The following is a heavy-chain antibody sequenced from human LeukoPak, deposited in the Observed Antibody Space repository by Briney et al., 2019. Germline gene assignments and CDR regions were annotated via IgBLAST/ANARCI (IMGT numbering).Heavy chain of an antibody. D-gene: IGHD2-15*01. Sequence: SDTLSLTCTVSGGSISGISYYWGWIRQPPGKGLEWIGSIYYSGSTYYNPSLKSRVTISVDTSKNQFSLKLSSVTAADTAVYYCAKLSVGILFHAFDIWGQGTMVIVSS. CDR1: GGSISGISYY. J-gene: IGHJ3*02. CDR2: IYYSGST. V-gene: IGHV4-39*01. CDR3: AKLSVGILFHAFDI.